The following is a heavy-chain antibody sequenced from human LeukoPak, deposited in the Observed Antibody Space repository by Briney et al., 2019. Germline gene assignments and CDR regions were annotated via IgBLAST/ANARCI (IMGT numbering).Heavy chain of an antibody. CDR2: IYYSGST. D-gene: IGHD3-3*01. CDR1: GGSISSGVYS. V-gene: IGHV4-31*11. Sequence: SETLSLTCAVSGGSISSGVYSWSWIRQHPGKGLEWIGYIYYSGSTYYNPSLKSRVTISVDTSKNQFSLKLSSVTAADTAVYYCARASRLTAGSLYDFWSGPRGMDVWGQGTTVTVSS. J-gene: IGHJ6*02. CDR3: ARASRLTAGSLYDFWSGPRGMDV.